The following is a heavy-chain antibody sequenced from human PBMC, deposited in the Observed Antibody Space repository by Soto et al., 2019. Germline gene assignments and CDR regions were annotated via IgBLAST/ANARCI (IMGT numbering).Heavy chain of an antibody. V-gene: IGHV3-48*01. CDR3: ARGGRYFDWETIGDAFDI. CDR2: ISSSSSTI. J-gene: IGHJ3*02. Sequence: EVQLVESGGGLVQPGGSLRLSCAASGFTFSSYSMNWVRQAPGKGLEWVAYISSSSSTIYYADSVKGRFTISRDNAKNQLYLQMNSLRAEDTAVYYCARGGRYFDWETIGDAFDIWGQGTMVTVSS. D-gene: IGHD3-9*01. CDR1: GFTFSSYS.